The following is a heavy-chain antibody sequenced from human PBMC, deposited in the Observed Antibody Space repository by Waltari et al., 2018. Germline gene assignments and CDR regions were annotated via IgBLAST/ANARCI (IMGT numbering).Heavy chain of an antibody. J-gene: IGHJ1*01. Sequence: QVQLQESGPGLVKPSQTLSLSCTVSGDSIPSGDYYWSWIRQPPGKGLEWIGNFYYTGSTYYNPSLESRVSISVDTSNKQFSLKLRSVTAADTAIYFCARDDYGDYSGRFFQHWGQGALVTVSS. CDR1: GDSIPSGDYY. V-gene: IGHV4-30-4*08. D-gene: IGHD4-17*01. CDR3: ARDDYGDYSGRFFQH. CDR2: FYYTGST.